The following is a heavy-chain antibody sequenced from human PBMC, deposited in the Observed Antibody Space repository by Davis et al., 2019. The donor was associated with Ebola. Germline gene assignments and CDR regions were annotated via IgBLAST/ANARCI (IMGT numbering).Heavy chain of an antibody. CDR3: ARGPGYYYDSPFDY. V-gene: IGHV1-8*01. CDR1: GYTFTSYD. Sequence: ASVKVSCKASGYTFTSYDINWVRQATGQGLEWMGWMNPNSGNTGYAQKFQGRVTMTRNTSISTAYMELRSLRSDDTAVYYCARGPGYYYDSPFDYWGQGTLVTVSS. J-gene: IGHJ4*02. D-gene: IGHD3-22*01. CDR2: MNPNSGNT.